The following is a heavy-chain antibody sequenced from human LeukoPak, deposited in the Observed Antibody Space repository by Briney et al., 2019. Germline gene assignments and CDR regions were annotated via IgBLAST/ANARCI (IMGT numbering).Heavy chain of an antibody. V-gene: IGHV3-53*01. Sequence: GGSLRLSCAASGFTFSRYWMSWVRQAPGKGLEWVSLIYSGGSTYYADSVMGRSTISRDKSNNTLYLQMNSLRAEDTAVYYCATGGRSGVAFESWGQGTLVTVSS. CDR3: ATGGRSGVAFES. D-gene: IGHD2-15*01. J-gene: IGHJ4*02. CDR2: IYSGGST. CDR1: GFTFSRYW.